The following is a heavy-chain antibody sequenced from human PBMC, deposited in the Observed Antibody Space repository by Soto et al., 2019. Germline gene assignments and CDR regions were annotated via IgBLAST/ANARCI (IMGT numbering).Heavy chain of an antibody. CDR2: IYYSGST. CDR1: GGSIGSSSYY. J-gene: IGHJ6*02. CDR3: AIPGFYSNGWGDYYYGMDV. D-gene: IGHD6-19*01. V-gene: IGHV4-39*01. Sequence: SETLSLTCTVSGGSIGSSSYYWGWIRQPPGKGLEWIGSIYYSGSTYYNPSLKSRVTISVDTSKNQFSLKLSSVTAADTAVYYCAIPGFYSNGWGDYYYGMDVWGQGTTVSVSS.